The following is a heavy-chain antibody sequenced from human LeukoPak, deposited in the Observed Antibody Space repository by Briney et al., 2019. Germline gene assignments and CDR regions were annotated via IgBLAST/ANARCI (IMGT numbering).Heavy chain of an antibody. V-gene: IGHV5-51*01. J-gene: IGHJ4*02. CDR1: GYRFTSYW. Sequence: GESLKISCKGSGYRFTSYWIGWVRQMPGKGLEWMGIIYPGDSDTRYSPSFQGQVTISADKSISTAYLQWSSLKASDTAMYYCARRYCTNGVCYSYFDYWGQGTLVTVSS. CDR3: ARRYCTNGVCYSYFDY. CDR2: IYPGDSDT. D-gene: IGHD2-8*01.